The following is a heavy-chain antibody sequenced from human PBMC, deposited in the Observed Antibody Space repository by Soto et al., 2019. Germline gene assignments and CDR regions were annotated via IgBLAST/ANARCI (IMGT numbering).Heavy chain of an antibody. V-gene: IGHV1-46*01. J-gene: IGHJ3*02. CDR2: INPSGGST. D-gene: IGHD3-22*01. CDR3: ARAYYYDRSGYAPAFDI. CDR1: GYTFTSYY. Sequence: ASVKVSCKXSGYTFTSYYMHWVRQAPGQGLEWMGIINPSGGSTSYAQKFQGRVTMTRDTSTSTVYMELSSLRSEDTAVYYCARAYYYDRSGYAPAFDIWGQGTMVTVSS.